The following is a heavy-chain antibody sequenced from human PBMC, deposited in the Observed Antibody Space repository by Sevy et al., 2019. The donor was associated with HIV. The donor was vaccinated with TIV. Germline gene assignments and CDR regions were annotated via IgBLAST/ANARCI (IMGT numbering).Heavy chain of an antibody. CDR2: IYTGGST. CDR3: ARGSTYYYDDSGYSTRGDAFDI. Sequence: GGSLRLSCAASGFTVSSNYMTWVRQAPGKGLEWVSVIYTGGSTYYAESVKGQFTISRDNSKNTVYLRMNSLRAEDTAVYYCARGSTYYYDDSGYSTRGDAFDIWGQGTMVTVSS. J-gene: IGHJ3*02. V-gene: IGHV3-53*01. CDR1: GFTVSSNY. D-gene: IGHD3-22*01.